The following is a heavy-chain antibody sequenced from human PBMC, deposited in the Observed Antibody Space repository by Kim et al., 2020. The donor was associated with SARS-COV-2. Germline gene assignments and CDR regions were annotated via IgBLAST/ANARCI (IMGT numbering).Heavy chain of an antibody. Sequence: ASVKVSCKASGYTFTNYYMHWVRQAPGQGLEWMGIINPSGGSTTYAQKFQGRVTMTRDTSTSTVYMELSSLRSEDTAVYYNAKFGESSFEYWGQGSLVTVSS. CDR1: GYTFTNYY. CDR2: INPSGGST. V-gene: IGHV1-46*01. J-gene: IGHJ4*02. D-gene: IGHD3-10*01. CDR3: AKFGESSFEY.